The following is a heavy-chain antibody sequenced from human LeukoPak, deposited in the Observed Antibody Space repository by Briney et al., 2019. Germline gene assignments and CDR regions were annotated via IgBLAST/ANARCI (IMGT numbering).Heavy chain of an antibody. D-gene: IGHD6-13*01. CDR3: ARDAPQVPAAGVLAS. Sequence: GGSLRLSCAASGFTVSDNYMSWVRQAPGKGLEWVSVMYSRGDTYYANSVKGRFTFSRDISKNTLYLQMNGLRAEDTAMYYCARDAPQVPAAGVLASWGQGTLVNFSS. CDR2: MYSRGDT. J-gene: IGHJ5*02. CDR1: GFTVSDNY. V-gene: IGHV3-53*01.